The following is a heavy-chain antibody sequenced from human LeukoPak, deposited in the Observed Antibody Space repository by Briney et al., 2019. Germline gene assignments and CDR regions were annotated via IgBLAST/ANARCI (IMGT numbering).Heavy chain of an antibody. CDR2: IYHSGST. CDR1: GYSISGGYY. Sequence: SETLSLTCAVSGYSISGGYYWGWIRQPPGKGLEWIGSIYHSGSTYYNPSLKSRVTISVDTSKNQFSLKLSSVTAADTAVYYCARHIYCSSTSCYFGYYFDYWGQGTLVTVSS. J-gene: IGHJ4*02. D-gene: IGHD2-2*01. V-gene: IGHV4-38-2*01. CDR3: ARHIYCSSTSCYFGYYFDY.